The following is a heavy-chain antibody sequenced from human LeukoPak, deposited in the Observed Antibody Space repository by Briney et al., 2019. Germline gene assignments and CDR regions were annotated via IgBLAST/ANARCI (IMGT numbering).Heavy chain of an antibody. Sequence: GGSLRLSCASSGFSFTSYAMNWVRQAPGKGLEWVSGISASGGSTYYADSVKGRFTISRDNAENSLYLQMNSLRAEDTAVYYCARRVKAIVGAAHLDCWGQGTLVTVSS. D-gene: IGHD1-26*01. V-gene: IGHV3-23*01. J-gene: IGHJ4*02. CDR1: GFSFTSYA. CDR3: ARRVKAIVGAAHLDC. CDR2: ISASGGST.